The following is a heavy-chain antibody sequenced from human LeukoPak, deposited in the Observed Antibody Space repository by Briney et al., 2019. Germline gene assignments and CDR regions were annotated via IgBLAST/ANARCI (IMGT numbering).Heavy chain of an antibody. Sequence: SETLSLTCTVSGYSISSGYYWGWIRQPPGKGLEWIGSIYHSGSTYYNPSLKSRVTISVDTSKNQFSLKLSSATAADTAVYYCARDLGIAVAGTVWFDPWGQGTLVTVSS. J-gene: IGHJ5*02. CDR2: IYHSGST. D-gene: IGHD6-19*01. CDR3: ARDLGIAVAGTVWFDP. CDR1: GYSISSGYY. V-gene: IGHV4-38-2*02.